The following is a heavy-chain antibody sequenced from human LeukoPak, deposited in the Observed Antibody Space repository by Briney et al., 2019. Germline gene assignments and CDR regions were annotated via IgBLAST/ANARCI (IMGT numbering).Heavy chain of an antibody. D-gene: IGHD1-14*01. CDR3: AKDPEARGPRYFDL. CDR2: ISGSGGTT. J-gene: IGHJ2*01. V-gene: IGHV3-23*01. Sequence: GGSLRLSCAASRFTFSSYAMSWVRQAPGKGLEWLSTISGSGGTTYYADSVKGRFTISRDNSKNTPYLQMNSLRAEDTAVYYCAKDPEARGPRYFDLWGRGTLVTVSS. CDR1: RFTFSSYA.